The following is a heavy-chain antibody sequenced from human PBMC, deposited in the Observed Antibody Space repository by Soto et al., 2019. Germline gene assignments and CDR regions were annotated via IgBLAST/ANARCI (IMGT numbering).Heavy chain of an antibody. CDR2: IYPGDSDT. CDR3: AAGRVVITTSYYYYGMDV. D-gene: IGHD3-22*01. CDR1: GYSFTSYW. J-gene: IGHJ6*02. Sequence: PGESLKISCKGSGYSFTSYWIGWVRQMPGKGLEWMGIIYPGDSDTRYSPSFQGQVTISADKSISTAYLQWSSLKASDTAMYYCAAGRVVITTSYYYYGMDVWGQGTTVTVSS. V-gene: IGHV5-51*01.